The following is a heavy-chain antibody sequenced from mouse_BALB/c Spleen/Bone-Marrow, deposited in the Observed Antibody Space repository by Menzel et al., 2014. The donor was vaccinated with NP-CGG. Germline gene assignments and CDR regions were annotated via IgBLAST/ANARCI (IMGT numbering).Heavy chain of an antibody. CDR2: ISSGGSYI. CDR1: GFTFSGYA. J-gene: IGHJ3*01. CDR3: ARPDPWFAY. Sequence: EVMLVESGGGLVKPGGSLKLSCAASGFTFSGYAMSWVRQSPEKRLEWVATISSGGSYIHYPDSVKGRFTISRDNAKNTLYLQMSSLRSEDTAIYYCARPDPWFAYWGQGTLGTVSA. V-gene: IGHV5-9-1*01.